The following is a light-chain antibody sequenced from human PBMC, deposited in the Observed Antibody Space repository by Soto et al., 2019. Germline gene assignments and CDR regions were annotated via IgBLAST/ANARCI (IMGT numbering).Light chain of an antibody. CDR2: GAS. V-gene: IGKV3-15*01. CDR3: QQNNKWPWT. J-gene: IGKJ1*01. Sequence: EILMTQSPATLSVSPGEIATLYFSASQSVITNLAWYQQRPGQTPRLLIYGASTRATGVPARFSGSGSGTEFTLTISSLQSEDFAVYFCQQNNKWPWTFGPGTKVDIK. CDR1: QSVITN.